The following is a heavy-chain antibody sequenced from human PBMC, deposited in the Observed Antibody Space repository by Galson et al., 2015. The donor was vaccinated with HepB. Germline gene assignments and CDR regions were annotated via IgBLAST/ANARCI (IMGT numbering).Heavy chain of an antibody. Sequence: LSLTCTVSGGSISSGDYFWTWVRQPPGKGLEWIGHIYYYGTTYYNPSLNSRLTISRDTSKDQFSLKLSSVTAADTAVYYCARATSGGGERYFDSWGQGTLVTVSS. D-gene: IGHD3-16*01. CDR1: GGSISSGDYF. CDR3: ARATSGGGERYFDS. J-gene: IGHJ4*02. V-gene: IGHV4-30-4*01. CDR2: IYYYGTT.